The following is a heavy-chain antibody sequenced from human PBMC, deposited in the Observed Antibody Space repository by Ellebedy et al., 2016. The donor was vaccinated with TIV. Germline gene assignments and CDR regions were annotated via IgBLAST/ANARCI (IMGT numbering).Heavy chain of an antibody. V-gene: IGHV3-15*01. Sequence: PGGSLRLSCAASGFTFPNAWLSWVRQAPGKGLEWVGRIKSKNDGGTTDYAAPVQGRFTISRHDSGRTLYLQMDNLKAEDTAVYYCTTDPLAWELLREDFDYWGQGALVTVSS. CDR1: GFTFPNAW. J-gene: IGHJ4*02. CDR3: TTDPLAWELLREDFDY. D-gene: IGHD4-23*01. CDR2: IKSKNDGGTT.